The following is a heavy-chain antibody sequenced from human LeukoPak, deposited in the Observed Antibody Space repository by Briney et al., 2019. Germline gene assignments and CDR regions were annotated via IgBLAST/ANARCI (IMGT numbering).Heavy chain of an antibody. CDR2: ISDSGSTT. CDR3: ARGGQVGTGTRAFHV. CDR1: RFSFSSFA. V-gene: IGHV3-23*01. J-gene: IGHJ3*01. Sequence: GGSLRLSCAASRFSFSSFAMTWVRQAPGKGLEWVSSISDSGSTTYYADSVKGRFTISRENSRNTLYLQVSSLRAEDTAVYYCARGGQVGTGTRAFHVWGQGTMVTVSS. D-gene: IGHD1-1*01.